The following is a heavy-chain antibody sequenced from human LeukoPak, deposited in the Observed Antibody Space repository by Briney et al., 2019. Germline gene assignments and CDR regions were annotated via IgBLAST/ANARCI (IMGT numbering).Heavy chain of an antibody. D-gene: IGHD2-2*01. Sequence: GESLKISCKGSGYSFTSYWIGWVRQMPGKGLEWMGIIYPGDPDTRYSPSFQGQVTISADKSISTAYLQWSSLKASDTAMYYCARHRYQLLLPPDYWGQGTLVTVSS. CDR3: ARHRYQLLLPPDY. J-gene: IGHJ4*02. V-gene: IGHV5-51*01. CDR2: IYPGDPDT. CDR1: GYSFTSYW.